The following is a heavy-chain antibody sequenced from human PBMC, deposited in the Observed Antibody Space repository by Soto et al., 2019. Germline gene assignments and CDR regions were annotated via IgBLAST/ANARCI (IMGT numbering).Heavy chain of an antibody. V-gene: IGHV3-74*01. CDR2: INSDGSKT. CDR3: ATVATNSYNWLDP. D-gene: IGHD5-12*01. J-gene: IGHJ5*02. Sequence: EVQLVESGGTLVQPGGSLRLSCAASGFIFSTFWMHWVRQAPGKGLEWVSRINSDGSKTTYADSVKGRFTISRDNAKNTVYVQMNSLRAEDTAVYYCATVATNSYNWLDPWGQGTLVTVSS. CDR1: GFIFSTFW.